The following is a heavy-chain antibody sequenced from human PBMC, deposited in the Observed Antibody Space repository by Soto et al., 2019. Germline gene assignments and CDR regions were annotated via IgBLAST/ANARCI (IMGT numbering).Heavy chain of an antibody. CDR1: GFTFSSYS. CDR2: ISSSSSYI. J-gene: IGHJ4*02. V-gene: IGHV3-21*01. Sequence: GSLRLSCXASGFTFSSYSMNWVRQAPGKGLEWVSSISSSSSYIYYADSVKGRFTISRDNAKNSLYLQMNSLRAEDTAVYYCARASYYYDSSGYPYFDYWGQGTLVTVSS. D-gene: IGHD3-22*01. CDR3: ARASYYYDSSGYPYFDY.